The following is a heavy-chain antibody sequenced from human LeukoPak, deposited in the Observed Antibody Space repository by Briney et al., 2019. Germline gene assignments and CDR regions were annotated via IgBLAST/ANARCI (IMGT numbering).Heavy chain of an antibody. Sequence: SSEALSLTCTVSGYSISSGYYWGWIRQPPGKWLEWIGSIYHSGSTYYNPSLKSRVTISVDTSKNQFSLKLSSVTAADTAVYYCASPAMAFIDQGRYNYYYYMDVWGKGTTVTVSS. J-gene: IGHJ6*03. CDR3: ASPAMAFIDQGRYNYYYYMDV. D-gene: IGHD5-18*01. CDR1: GYSISSGYY. V-gene: IGHV4-38-2*02. CDR2: IYHSGST.